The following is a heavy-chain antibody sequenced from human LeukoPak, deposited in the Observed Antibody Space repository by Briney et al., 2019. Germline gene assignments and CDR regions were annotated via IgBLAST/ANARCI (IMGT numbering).Heavy chain of an antibody. CDR2: ISSSGSTI. J-gene: IGHJ3*02. D-gene: IGHD6-13*01. Sequence: GGSLRLSCAASGFTFSDYYMSWIRQAPGKGLEWVSYISSSGSTIYYADSVKGRFTISRDNAKNSLYLQMNSLRAEDTAVYYCARVGPRDSSSWYGLLDAFDIWGQGTMVTVSS. CDR1: GFTFSDYY. V-gene: IGHV3-11*04. CDR3: ARVGPRDSSSWYGLLDAFDI.